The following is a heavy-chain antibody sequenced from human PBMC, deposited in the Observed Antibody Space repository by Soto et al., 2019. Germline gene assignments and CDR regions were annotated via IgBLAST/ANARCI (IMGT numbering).Heavy chain of an antibody. CDR3: ASTAHSSGWYSGGFDY. CDR1: GGSVSSGSYY. CDR2: IYYSGST. J-gene: IGHJ4*02. V-gene: IGHV4-61*01. D-gene: IGHD6-19*01. Sequence: PSETLSLTCTVSGGSVSSGSYYWILIRQPPGKGLEWIGYIYYSGSTNYNPSLKSRVTISVDTSKNQFSLKLSSVTAADTAVYYCASTAHSSGWYSGGFDYWGQGTLVTVSS.